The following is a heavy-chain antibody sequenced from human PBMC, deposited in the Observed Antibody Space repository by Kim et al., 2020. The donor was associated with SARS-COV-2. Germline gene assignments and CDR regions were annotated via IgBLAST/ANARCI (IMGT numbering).Heavy chain of an antibody. CDR3: VHSDGLGSGSYYKLFDS. J-gene: IGHJ4*02. V-gene: IGHV2-5*02. CDR2: LYWDDDK. CDR1: GFSLSTSGVG. Sequence: SGPTLVRPTQTLTLTCTFSGFSLSTSGVGVGWIRQPPGKALEWLAGLYWDDDKRYSPSLKNRVTVAKDTSRNQVVLTMTDVDPVDTATYYCVHSDGLGSGSYYKLFDSWGQGTLVTVSS. D-gene: IGHD3-10*01.